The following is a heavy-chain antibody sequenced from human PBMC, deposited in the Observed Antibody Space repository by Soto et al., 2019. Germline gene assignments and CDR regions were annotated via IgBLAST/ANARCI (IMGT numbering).Heavy chain of an antibody. CDR1: GFTFSGYA. D-gene: IGHD7-27*01. CDR2: ISGSGTTT. J-gene: IGHJ4*02. Sequence: GGSLRLSCAASGFTFSGYAMTWVRQAPGKGPEWVSTISGSGTTTYHADSMEGRFTVSRDNSKNTLYLQVNSLRAEDTALYYCAKGVSLGLNYFDYWGQGTLVTVSS. V-gene: IGHV3-23*01. CDR3: AKGVSLGLNYFDY.